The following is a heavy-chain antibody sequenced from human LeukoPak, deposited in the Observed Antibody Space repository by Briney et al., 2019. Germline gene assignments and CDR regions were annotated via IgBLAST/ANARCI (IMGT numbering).Heavy chain of an antibody. CDR1: GGSINSCY. CDR3: ARQPSGTAAFDI. V-gene: IGHV4-59*08. J-gene: IGHJ3*02. CDR2: IYSSGDS. D-gene: IGHD1/OR15-1a*01. Sequence: SETLSLSCAVSGGSINSCYWSWIRQPPGKGLEWIAYIYSSGDSNYNPSFKSRVTISVDTSKNQFSLKLTSVAAADTAIYYCARQPSGTAAFDIWGQGTMVIVSS.